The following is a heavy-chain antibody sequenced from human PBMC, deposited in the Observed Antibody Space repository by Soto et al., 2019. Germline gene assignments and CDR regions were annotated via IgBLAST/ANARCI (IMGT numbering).Heavy chain of an antibody. Sequence: ASVKVSCKASGYSFTKYHMHWVRQAPGQGLEWMGWINPGSGVTNQAQKFQGRVTMTRDTSITTTYMELNSLTSDDTAVYYCARVAGHKNARFDTWGQGAMVTVYS. D-gene: IGHD1-1*01. CDR1: GYSFTKYH. V-gene: IGHV1-2*02. CDR3: ARVAGHKNARFDT. J-gene: IGHJ4*02. CDR2: INPGSGVT.